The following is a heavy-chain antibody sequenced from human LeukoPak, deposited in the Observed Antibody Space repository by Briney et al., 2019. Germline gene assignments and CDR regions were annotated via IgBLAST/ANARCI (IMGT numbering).Heavy chain of an antibody. CDR1: VCSISSSSYY. J-gene: IGHJ3*01. D-gene: IGHD5-12*01. V-gene: IGHV4-39*01. Sequence: PSETLSLTCKVSVCSISSSSYYWAWIRQPPGKGLEWIGSIYYSGSTYYNPSLKSRVTISVDTSKNQFSLMMTSVTAADTAVYFCARRNVVGYEFDVWGQGTMVTVSS. CDR2: IYYSGST. CDR3: ARRNVVGYEFDV.